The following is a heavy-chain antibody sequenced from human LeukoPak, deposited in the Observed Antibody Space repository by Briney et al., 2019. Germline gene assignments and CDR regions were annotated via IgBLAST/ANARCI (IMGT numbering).Heavy chain of an antibody. V-gene: IGHV5-51*01. CDR2: IYPGDSDT. J-gene: IGHJ2*01. CDR1: GYSFTRKW. Sequence: GESLKISCKGSGYSFTRKWIGWVRRMPGKGLEWMAIIYPGDSDTRYSPSFQGQVTISADKSINTACLQWSSLKASDTAMYYCARRVVNNRNWYFDLWGRGTLVTVSS. CDR3: ARRVVNNRNWYFDL. D-gene: IGHD4-23*01.